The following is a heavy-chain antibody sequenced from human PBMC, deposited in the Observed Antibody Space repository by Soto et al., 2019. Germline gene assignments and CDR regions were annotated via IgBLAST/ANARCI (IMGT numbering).Heavy chain of an antibody. J-gene: IGHJ5*02. CDR2: IYHSGST. V-gene: IGHV4-30-2*01. CDR3: ARTDCSGGSCYGGRGVWFDP. CDR1: GGSISSGGYS. Sequence: SETLSLTCAVSGGSISSGGYSWSWIRQPPGKGLEWIGYIYHSGSTYYNPSLKSRVTISVDRSKNQFSLKLSSVTAADTAVYYCARTDCSGGSCYGGRGVWFDPWGQGTLVPVSS. D-gene: IGHD2-15*01.